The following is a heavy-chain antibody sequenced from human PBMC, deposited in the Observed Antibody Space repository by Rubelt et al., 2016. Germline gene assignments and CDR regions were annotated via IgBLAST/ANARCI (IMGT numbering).Heavy chain of an antibody. V-gene: IGHV3-30*04. CDR2: ISYYGSDK. CDR3: AREYNYGDYAIDY. Sequence: QVQLVESGGGVVQPGRSLRLSCTASGFSFSHYPMHWVRQAPGKGLDWVAVISYYGSDKYEADSETGRFSVSRDNAKNTLYLQMNSLRPEDTAVYFCAREYNYGDYAIDYWGQGTLVTVSS. J-gene: IGHJ4*02. CDR1: GFSFSHYP. D-gene: IGHD4-17*01.